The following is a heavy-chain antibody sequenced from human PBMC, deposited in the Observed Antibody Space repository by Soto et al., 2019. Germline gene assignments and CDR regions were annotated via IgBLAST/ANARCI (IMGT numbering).Heavy chain of an antibody. CDR3: AHLTVAGSVPAFDI. CDR1: GFSLSTSGMG. J-gene: IGHJ3*02. V-gene: IGHV2-5*02. Sequence: QITLKESGPTLVKPTQTLTLTCTFSGFSLSTSGMGVGWIRQPPGKALEWLALIYWDDDKRYSPSLKSGLTITKDTSKNRVVLTMTNMDPVDTATYYCAHLTVAGSVPAFDIWGQGSMITVSS. CDR2: IYWDDDK. D-gene: IGHD6-19*01.